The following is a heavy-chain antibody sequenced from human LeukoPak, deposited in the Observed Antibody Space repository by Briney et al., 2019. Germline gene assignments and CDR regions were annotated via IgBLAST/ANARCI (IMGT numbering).Heavy chain of an antibody. D-gene: IGHD5-24*01. CDR1: GGSISGYY. Sequence: SETLSLTCTVSGGSISGYYWSWIRQPPGKGLEWIGSIYYSGSTYYNPSLESRVTISVDTSKNHFSLKVRSVTAADTAVYYCARHPFRDGYNIYFDYWGQGTLVTVSS. CDR3: ARHPFRDGYNIYFDY. J-gene: IGHJ4*02. CDR2: IYYSGST. V-gene: IGHV4-59*05.